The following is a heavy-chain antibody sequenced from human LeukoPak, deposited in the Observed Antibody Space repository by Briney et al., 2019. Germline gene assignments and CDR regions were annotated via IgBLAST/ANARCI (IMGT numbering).Heavy chain of an antibody. CDR3: ARLNPDWGFDY. CDR2: IIPILGIA. J-gene: IGHJ4*02. Sequence: ASVKVSCKASGGTFSSYAISWVRQAPGQGLEWMGRIIPILGIANYAQKFQGRVTITADKSTSTAYMELSSLRSEDTAVYYCARLNPDWGFDYWGQGTLVTVSS. V-gene: IGHV1-69*04. CDR1: GGTFSSYA. D-gene: IGHD3-9*01.